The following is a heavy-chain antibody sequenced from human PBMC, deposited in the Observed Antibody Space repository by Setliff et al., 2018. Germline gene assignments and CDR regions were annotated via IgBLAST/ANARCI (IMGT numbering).Heavy chain of an antibody. J-gene: IGHJ4*02. CDR2: IYSGGYT. D-gene: IGHD3-3*01. Sequence: GGSLRLSCAASGFTVSSSYMSWVRQAPGKGLEWVSIIYSGGYTNYADSVKGRFTISRDNSKNTLYLQMNSLRAEDTAIYYCARHHHLLAIFGVVTKSYFDYWGQGTLVTVSS. CDR1: GFTVSSSY. CDR3: ARHHHLLAIFGVVTKSYFDY. V-gene: IGHV3-66*04.